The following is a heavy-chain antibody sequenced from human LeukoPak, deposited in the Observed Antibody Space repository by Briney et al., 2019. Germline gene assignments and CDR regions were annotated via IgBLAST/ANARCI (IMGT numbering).Heavy chain of an antibody. Sequence: PGGSLRLSCAASGFTFTNYWMSWLRQAPGKGLEWVAHIKPDGSEKNYVDSVKGRFTLFRDDAKNSVYLQMNSLRVEDTAVYYCARDSGSGGPWGQGTPVTVSS. V-gene: IGHV3-7*01. J-gene: IGHJ5*02. D-gene: IGHD6-19*01. CDR3: ARDSGSGGP. CDR1: GFTFTNYW. CDR2: IKPDGSEK.